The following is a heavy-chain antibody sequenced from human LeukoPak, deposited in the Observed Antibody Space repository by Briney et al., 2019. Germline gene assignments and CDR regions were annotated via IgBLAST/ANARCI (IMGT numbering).Heavy chain of an antibody. J-gene: IGHJ4*02. CDR2: ISYDGSNK. D-gene: IGHD2-15*01. CDR1: GFTFSSYG. V-gene: IGHV3-30*03. Sequence: GGSLRLSCAASGFTFSSYGMHWVRQAPGKGLEWVAVISYDGSNKYYADSVKGRFTISRDNSKNTLYLQMNSLRAEDTAVYYCAREGLLPYNFDYWGQGTLVTVSS. CDR3: AREGLLPYNFDY.